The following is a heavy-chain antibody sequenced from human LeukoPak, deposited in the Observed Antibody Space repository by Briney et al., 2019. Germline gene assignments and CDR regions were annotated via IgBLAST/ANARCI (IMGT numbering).Heavy chain of an antibody. V-gene: IGHV4-38-2*01. CDR3: ARTYYYGSGSYQDSYGFDI. Sequence: PSETLSLTCAVSGYSISSGYYWGWIRQPPGKGLGWIGNIYQSGSTYSNPSLKSRVTISVDTSKNHFSLKLTSVTAADTAVYYCARTYYYGSGSYQDSYGFDIWGQGTVVTVAS. D-gene: IGHD3-10*01. J-gene: IGHJ3*02. CDR2: IYQSGST. CDR1: GYSISSGYY.